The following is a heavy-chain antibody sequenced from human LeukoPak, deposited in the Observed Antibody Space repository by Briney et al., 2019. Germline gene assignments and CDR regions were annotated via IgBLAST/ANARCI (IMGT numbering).Heavy chain of an antibody. CDR3: ARVGGSYLAFDI. CDR2: IYDSEST. D-gene: IGHD1-26*01. CDR1: GGSIRSSSYY. Sequence: SETLSLTCTVSGGSIRSSSYYWGWIRQPPGKGLEWIGTIYDSESTFYNPSLKSRVTISVDTSKNQLSLKLSSVTAADTAVYYCARVGGSYLAFDIWGQGTMVTVSS. V-gene: IGHV4-39*01. J-gene: IGHJ3*02.